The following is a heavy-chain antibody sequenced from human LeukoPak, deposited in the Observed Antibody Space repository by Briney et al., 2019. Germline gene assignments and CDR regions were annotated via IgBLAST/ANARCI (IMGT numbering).Heavy chain of an antibody. Sequence: PGRSLRLSCAASGFTFSSYAMHWVRQAPGKGLEWVAVISYDGSNKYYADSVKGRFTISRDNSKNTLYLQMNSLRAEDTAVYYCARDGTYYDSLTGYPRGIFDYWGQGTLVTVSS. D-gene: IGHD3-9*01. J-gene: IGHJ4*02. CDR3: ARDGTYYDSLTGYPRGIFDY. CDR2: ISYDGSNK. CDR1: GFTFSSYA. V-gene: IGHV3-30*01.